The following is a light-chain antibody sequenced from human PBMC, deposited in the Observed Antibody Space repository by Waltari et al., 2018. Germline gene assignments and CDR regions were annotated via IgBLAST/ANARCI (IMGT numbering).Light chain of an antibody. CDR3: QSYDISLSAYV. Sequence: QSVLTQPPSLSGAPGQRVTISCAGNSSNIGEGFDVPCYQQFPRSAPRLLISVNNNRPSGVPDRFSASKSGTSASLAVSGLQAQDEADYYCQSYDISLSAYVFGGGTKLTVL. V-gene: IGLV1-40*01. J-gene: IGLJ3*02. CDR1: SSNIGEGFD. CDR2: VNN.